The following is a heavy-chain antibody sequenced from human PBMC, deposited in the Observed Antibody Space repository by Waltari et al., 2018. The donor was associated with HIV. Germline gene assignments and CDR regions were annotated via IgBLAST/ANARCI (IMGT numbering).Heavy chain of an antibody. J-gene: IGHJ4*02. CDR3: AKARYYYGSGSYYNDLYYFDY. CDR2: IRGSGVST. Sequence: EVQLLESGGGLVQPGGSLRLSCAASGFTFSSYAMSWVRQAPGKGLEWVSAIRGSGVSTYYADSVKGRFTISRDNSKNTLYLQMNSLRAEDTAVYYCAKARYYYGSGSYYNDLYYFDYWGQGTLVTVSS. CDR1: GFTFSSYA. V-gene: IGHV3-23*01. D-gene: IGHD3-10*01.